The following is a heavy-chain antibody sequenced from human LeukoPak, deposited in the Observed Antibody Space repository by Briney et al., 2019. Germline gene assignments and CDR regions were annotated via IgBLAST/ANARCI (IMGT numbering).Heavy chain of an antibody. Sequence: GGSLRLSCAASGFTFSYYGMHWVRQAPGEGLQWVAIVSFDGNNQYYADSVKGRFTISRDNSKNTLYLQMNSLRAEDTAVYYCAKDRDIVVVPAAIRQGLDYWGQGTLVTVSS. CDR2: VSFDGNNQ. CDR3: AKDRDIVVVPAAIRQGLDY. D-gene: IGHD2-2*01. CDR1: GFTFSYYG. J-gene: IGHJ4*02. V-gene: IGHV3-30*18.